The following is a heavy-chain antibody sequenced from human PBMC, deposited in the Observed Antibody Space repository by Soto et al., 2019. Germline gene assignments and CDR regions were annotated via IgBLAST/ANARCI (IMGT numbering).Heavy chain of an antibody. CDR2: IYSGTT. D-gene: IGHD2-15*01. J-gene: IGHJ4*02. V-gene: IGHV4-30-2*01. Sequence: SETLSLTCAVSGGSIISGGYSWSWIRQPPGKGLEWIGYIYSGTTHYNPSLESRVTIAMDRSKNQVSLSLKSVTAADTAVYYCSREDSGALFDFWGQGTLVTVSS. CDR1: GGSIISGGYS. CDR3: SREDSGALFDF.